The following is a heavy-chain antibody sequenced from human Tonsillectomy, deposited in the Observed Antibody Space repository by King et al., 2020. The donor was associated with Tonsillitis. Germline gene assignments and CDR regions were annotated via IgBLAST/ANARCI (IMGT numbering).Heavy chain of an antibody. Sequence: VQLVESGGGLVQPGGSLRLSCAASGFTFSSYAISWVRQAPGKGLEWVSAISGSGSSYYADSVKGRFTISRDNSKNTLYLQMNSLRAEDTAAYYCAKDSWSTRHYYYGMDVWGQGTTVTVSS. CDR2: ISGSGSS. V-gene: IGHV3-23*04. J-gene: IGHJ6*02. D-gene: IGHD2-2*01. CDR1: GFTFSSYA. CDR3: AKDSWSTRHYYYGMDV.